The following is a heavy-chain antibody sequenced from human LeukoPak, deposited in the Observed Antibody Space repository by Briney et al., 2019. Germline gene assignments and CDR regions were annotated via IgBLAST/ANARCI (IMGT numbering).Heavy chain of an antibody. CDR3: ARGYYDSSGYYAH. CDR1: GRTFSSYA. J-gene: IGHJ4*02. V-gene: IGHV1-69*13. CDR2: IIPIFGTA. Sequence: ASVKVSCKASGRTFSSYAISWVRQAPGQGLEWMGGIIPIFGTANYAQKFQGRVTITADESTSTAYMELSSLRSEDTAVYYCARGYYDSSGYYAHWGQGTLVTVSS. D-gene: IGHD3-22*01.